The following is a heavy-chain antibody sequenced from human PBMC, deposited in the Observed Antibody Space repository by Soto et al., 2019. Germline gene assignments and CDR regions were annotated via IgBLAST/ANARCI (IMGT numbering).Heavy chain of an antibody. D-gene: IGHD3-22*01. Sequence: GESLKISCQASGYKSIDYCIGLVRQVPGKGLEWMGSFYPGDFDIKYSPSFRGEVTISVGKSTTTAYLQWSSLKDSDTAMYYCARASGGEYYDSRQYYYSYWGQGTLVTVSS. CDR2: FYPGDFDI. CDR3: ARASGGEYYDSRQYYYSY. J-gene: IGHJ4*02. V-gene: IGHV5-51*01. CDR1: GYKSIDYC.